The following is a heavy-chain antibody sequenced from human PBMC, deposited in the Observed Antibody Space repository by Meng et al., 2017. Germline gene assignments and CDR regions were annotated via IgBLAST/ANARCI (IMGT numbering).Heavy chain of an antibody. V-gene: IGHV4-31*03. CDR1: GYSISSGYY. J-gene: IGHJ3*02. CDR3: ARDSYLTDYYDSSGYYKHDAFDI. CDR2: IYYSGST. D-gene: IGHD3-22*01. Sequence: SETLSLTCTVSGYSISSGYYWSWIRQHPGKGLEWIGYIYYSGSTYYNPSLKSRVTISVDTSKNQFSLKLSSVTAADTAVYYCARDSYLTDYYDSSGYYKHDAFDIWGQGTMVTVSS.